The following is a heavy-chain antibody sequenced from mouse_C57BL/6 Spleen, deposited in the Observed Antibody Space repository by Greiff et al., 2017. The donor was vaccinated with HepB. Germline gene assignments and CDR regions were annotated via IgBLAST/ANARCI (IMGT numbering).Heavy chain of an antibody. V-gene: IGHV5-9-1*02. D-gene: IGHD2-2*01. CDR1: GFTFSSYA. CDR2: ISSGGDYI. Sequence: EVHLVESGEGLVKPGGSLKLSCAASGFTFSSYAMSWVRQTPEKRLEWVAYISSGGDYIYYADTVKGRFTISRDNARNTLYLQMSSLKSEDTAMYYCTRDLDGYDGDYAMDYWGQGTSVTVSS. J-gene: IGHJ4*01. CDR3: TRDLDGYDGDYAMDY.